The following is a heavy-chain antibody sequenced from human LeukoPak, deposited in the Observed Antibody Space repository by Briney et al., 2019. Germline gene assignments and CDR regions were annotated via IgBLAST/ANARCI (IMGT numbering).Heavy chain of an antibody. V-gene: IGHV1-46*01. Sequence: ASVKVSCKASGGTFSSYAISWVRQAPGQGLEWMGIINPSGGSTSYAQKFQGRVTMTRDMSTSTVYMELSSLRSEDTAVYYCARGDVVVPANWFDPWGQGTLVTVSS. D-gene: IGHD2-2*01. J-gene: IGHJ5*02. CDR3: ARGDVVVPANWFDP. CDR2: INPSGGST. CDR1: GGTFSSYA.